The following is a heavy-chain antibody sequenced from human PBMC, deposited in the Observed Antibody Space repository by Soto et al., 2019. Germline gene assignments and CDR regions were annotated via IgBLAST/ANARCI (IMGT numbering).Heavy chain of an antibody. CDR3: ASGGSVAMATIYDYYGMDV. Sequence: SVKVSCKASGGTFSSYAISWVRQAPGQGLEWMGGIIPIFGTANYAQKFQGRVTITADKSTSTAYMELSSLRSEDTAVYYCASGGSVAMATIYDYYGMDVWGQGTAVTVSS. CDR1: GGTFSSYA. CDR2: IIPIFGTA. D-gene: IGHD5-12*01. J-gene: IGHJ6*02. V-gene: IGHV1-69*06.